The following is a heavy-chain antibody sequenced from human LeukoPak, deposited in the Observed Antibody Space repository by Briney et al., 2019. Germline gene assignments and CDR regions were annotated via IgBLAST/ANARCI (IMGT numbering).Heavy chain of an antibody. V-gene: IGHV3-74*01. CDR1: GFTFSSYW. CDR2: INSDGSST. D-gene: IGHD2-15*01. CDR3: ARVFRSGGSLDY. J-gene: IGHJ4*02. Sequence: GGSLRLSCAASGFTFSSYWMHWVRQAPGKGLVWVSRINSDGSSTSYADSVKGRFTISRDNAKNSLYLQMNSLRAEDTAVYYCARVFRSGGSLDYWGQGTLVTVSS.